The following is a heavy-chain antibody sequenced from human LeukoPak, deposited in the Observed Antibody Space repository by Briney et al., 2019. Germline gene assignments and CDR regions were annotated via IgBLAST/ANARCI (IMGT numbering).Heavy chain of an antibody. CDR2: IHYSGIT. Sequence: SETLSLTCAVSGYSISSDNWWGWIRQPPGKGLERIGYIHYSGITYYSPSLKSRVTLSVDTSKNQFSLRLSSVTAVDTAVYYCARKPNAVYWFDPWGQGTLVTVSS. CDR3: ARKPNAVYWFDP. J-gene: IGHJ5*02. CDR1: GYSISSDNW. D-gene: IGHD4/OR15-4a*01. V-gene: IGHV4-28*01.